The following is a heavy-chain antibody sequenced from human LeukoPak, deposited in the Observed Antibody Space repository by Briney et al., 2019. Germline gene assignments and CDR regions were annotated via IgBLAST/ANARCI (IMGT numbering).Heavy chain of an antibody. CDR1: GFTFSSRDW. V-gene: IGHV3-66*01. J-gene: IGHJ4*02. D-gene: IGHD3-3*01. CDR3: ARVNGGYYLDY. Sequence: GGSLRLSCVASGFTFSSRDWMTWVRQAPGKGLEWVSVIYSGGSTYYADSVKGRFTISRDNSKNTLYLQMNSLRAEDTAVYYCARVNGGYYLDYWGQGTLVTVSS. CDR2: IYSGGST.